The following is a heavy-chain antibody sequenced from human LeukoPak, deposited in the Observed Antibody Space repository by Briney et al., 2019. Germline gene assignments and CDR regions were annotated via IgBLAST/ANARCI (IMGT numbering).Heavy chain of an antibody. D-gene: IGHD3-9*01. V-gene: IGHV1-2*02. CDR3: ARDFDWGPDY. CDR1: GFTFTDHY. CDR2: INGNSGTT. Sequence: GASVRVSCKASGFTFTDHYMHWVRQAPGQGPEWMGWINGNSGTTFYAQKFQDRITVTRDTSISTMYMELNRLTSDDTAVYYCARDFDWGPDYWGQGTLVAVSS. J-gene: IGHJ4*02.